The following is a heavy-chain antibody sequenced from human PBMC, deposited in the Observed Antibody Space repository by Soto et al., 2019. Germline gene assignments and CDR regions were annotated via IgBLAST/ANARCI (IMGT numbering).Heavy chain of an antibody. J-gene: IGHJ1*01. CDR2: ITSKSGQT. CDR3: AIDHHAGHELVIRSRHP. Sequence: VLQDKGKGLEWISSITSKSGQTYYAESVKGRFTISRDNAKNSLYLEMNSLGAGDTAVYYCAIDHHAGHELVIRSRHPWGPAPLVS. D-gene: IGHD2-21*01. V-gene: IGHV3-21*06.